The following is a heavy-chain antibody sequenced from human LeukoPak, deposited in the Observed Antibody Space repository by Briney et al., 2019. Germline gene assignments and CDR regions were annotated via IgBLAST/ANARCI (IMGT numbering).Heavy chain of an antibody. Sequence: SETLSLTCTVSGGSISSSSYYWGWIRQPPGKGLEWIGSIYYSGSTYYNPSLKSRVTISVDMSKNQFSLKLSSVTAADTAVYYCAGNYDFWSGPYYYYMDVWGKGTTVTVSS. D-gene: IGHD3-3*01. CDR2: IYYSGST. V-gene: IGHV4-39*01. J-gene: IGHJ6*03. CDR3: AGNYDFWSGPYYYYMDV. CDR1: GGSISSSSYY.